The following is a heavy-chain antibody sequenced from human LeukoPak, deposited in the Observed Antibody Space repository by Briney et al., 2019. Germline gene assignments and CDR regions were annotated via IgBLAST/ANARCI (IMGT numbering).Heavy chain of an antibody. J-gene: IGHJ4*02. CDR3: ARVEAYCGGDCSNPDY. D-gene: IGHD2-21*02. Sequence: ASVKVSCKASGYTFTSYGISWVRQAPGQGLEWMGWMNPNSGNTGYAQKFQGRVTMTRNTSISTAYMELSSLRSEDTAVYYCARVEAYCGGDCSNPDYWGQGTLVTVSS. V-gene: IGHV1-8*02. CDR2: MNPNSGNT. CDR1: GYTFTSYG.